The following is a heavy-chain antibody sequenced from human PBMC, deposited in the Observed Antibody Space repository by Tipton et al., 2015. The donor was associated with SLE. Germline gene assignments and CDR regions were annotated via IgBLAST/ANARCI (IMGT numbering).Heavy chain of an antibody. CDR2: ISSGGNFI. Sequence: SLRLSCAASGFTFSTYSMNWVRQAPGKGLEWVSSISSGGNFIYYADSLKGRFTISRDNAKNSLYPQVNSLRVADTAVYYCARDSSGWLFDYWGQGTLVTVSS. V-gene: IGHV3-21*03. D-gene: IGHD6-19*01. CDR3: ARDSSGWLFDY. J-gene: IGHJ4*02. CDR1: GFTFSTYS.